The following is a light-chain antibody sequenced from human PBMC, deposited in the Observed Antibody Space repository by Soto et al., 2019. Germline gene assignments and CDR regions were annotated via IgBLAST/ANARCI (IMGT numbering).Light chain of an antibody. V-gene: IGKV2-30*01. J-gene: IGKJ5*01. CDR3: MQGTQCPLT. Sequence: AVMTQYPLSLPVTLGQPASISCRSSQSLVYSDGHTYLNWFQQRPGQSPRRLIYKISNRDSGGPDRFSGSGSGSDFTLKISRVEAEDVGVDYCMQGTQCPLTFGQGTGLQI. CDR2: KIS. CDR1: QSLVYSDGHTY.